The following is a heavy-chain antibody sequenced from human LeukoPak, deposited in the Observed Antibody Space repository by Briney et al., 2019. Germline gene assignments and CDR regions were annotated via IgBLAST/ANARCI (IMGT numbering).Heavy chain of an antibody. J-gene: IGHJ4*02. CDR2: INPNSGGT. CDR3: ARGPSVGDPIDY. D-gene: IGHD3-16*01. CDR1: GYTFTGYY. V-gene: IGHV1-2*02. Sequence: ASVKVSCKASGYTFTGYYMHWVRQAHGQGLEWMGWINPNSGGTNYAQKFQGRVTMTRDTSISTAYMELSRLRSDDTAVYYCARGPSVGDPIDYWGQGTLVTVSS.